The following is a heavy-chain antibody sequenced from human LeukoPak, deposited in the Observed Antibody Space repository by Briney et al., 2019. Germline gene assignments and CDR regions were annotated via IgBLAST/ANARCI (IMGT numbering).Heavy chain of an antibody. V-gene: IGHV4-30-4*08. D-gene: IGHD1-1*01. J-gene: IGHJ5*02. Sequence: SETLSLTCTVSGGSISSGDYYWSWIRQPPGKGLEWIGYIYYSGSTYYNPSLKSRVTISVDTSKNQFSLKLSSVTAADTAVYYCARVARNWNDVGGWFGPWGQGTLVTVSS. CDR3: ARVARNWNDVGGWFGP. CDR1: GGSISSGDYY. CDR2: IYYSGST.